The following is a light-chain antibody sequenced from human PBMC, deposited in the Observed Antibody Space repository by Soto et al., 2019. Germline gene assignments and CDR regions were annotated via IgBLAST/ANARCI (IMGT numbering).Light chain of an antibody. J-gene: IGKJ2*01. Sequence: DIAMTQSPDSLTVSLGERATINCKSSQSVLYSSNNKNYLAWYQQKPGQPPKLLIYWGSTREPGVPDRFSGSGSGTDFTLTISSLQAEDVAVYYCQQYYSTPYTFGQGTKLEIK. CDR3: QQYYSTPYT. CDR2: WGS. CDR1: QSVLYSSNNKNY. V-gene: IGKV4-1*01.